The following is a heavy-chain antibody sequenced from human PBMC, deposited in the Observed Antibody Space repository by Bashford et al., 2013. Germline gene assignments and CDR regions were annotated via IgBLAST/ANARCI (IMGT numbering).Heavy chain of an antibody. V-gene: IGHV3-23*01. CDR3: AKVRVQKYDILTALDS. CDR2: FSGSGDIT. J-gene: IGHJ4*02. Sequence: VRQAPGKGLEWVSTFSGSGDITYYTDSVKGRFTVSRDNSKNTLYLQMNSLRAADTAVYYCAKVRVQKYDILTALDSWGQGTLVTVSS. D-gene: IGHD3-9*01.